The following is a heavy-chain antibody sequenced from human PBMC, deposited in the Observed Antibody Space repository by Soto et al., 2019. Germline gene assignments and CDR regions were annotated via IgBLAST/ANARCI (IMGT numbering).Heavy chain of an antibody. CDR3: ARGGLIRGVLYY. CDR2: INHSGST. CDR1: GFIFSGYS. J-gene: IGHJ4*02. Sequence: GSLRLSCAASGFIFSGYSMNWVRQAPGKGLEWIGEINHSGSTNYDASLKSRVTISEDTSKKQFSLELRFVTAADTAVYYCARGGLIRGVLYYWGQGTLVTVSS. D-gene: IGHD3-10*01. V-gene: IGHV4-34*01.